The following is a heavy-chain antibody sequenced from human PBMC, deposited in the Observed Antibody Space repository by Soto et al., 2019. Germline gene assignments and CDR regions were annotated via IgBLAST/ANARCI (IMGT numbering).Heavy chain of an antibody. V-gene: IGHV4-59*01. CDR2: VYNSGST. CDR3: ARDRQHTYGNCFDP. CDR1: GGSISTYY. D-gene: IGHD4-17*01. Sequence: SETLSLTCTVSGGSISTYYWSWIRQPPGEGLEWIGYVYNSGSTKYNPSLKSRVTIWESTSKNQVSLRLTSVTAADTAVYYCARDRQHTYGNCFDPWGQGTLVTVSS. J-gene: IGHJ5*02.